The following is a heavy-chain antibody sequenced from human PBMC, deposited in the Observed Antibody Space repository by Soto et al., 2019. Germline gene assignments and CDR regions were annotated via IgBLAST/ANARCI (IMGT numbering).Heavy chain of an antibody. V-gene: IGHV3-74*01. CDR3: ARHISNFRYYYYAMDV. D-gene: IGHD4-4*01. Sequence: GWSLRLSCASSVFTFSSYWIHWVRQAPGKGLVWVSRINSDGSSTNYADSVKGRFTISRDKSTSTAYLQWNTLKASDTAMYYCARHISNFRYYYYAMDVWGQGTTVTVSS. CDR1: VFTFSSYW. CDR2: INSDGSST. J-gene: IGHJ6*02.